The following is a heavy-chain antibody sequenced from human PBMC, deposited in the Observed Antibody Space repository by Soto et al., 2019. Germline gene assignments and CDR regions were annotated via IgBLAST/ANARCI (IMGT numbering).Heavy chain of an antibody. Sequence: GRSLRLSCAASGFTFDDYAMHWVRQAPGKGLEWVSGISWNSGSIGYADSVKGRFTISRDNAKNSLYLQMNSLRAEDTALYYCAKDMGEYSSSFYAMDVWGQGTTVTVSS. V-gene: IGHV3-9*01. D-gene: IGHD6-6*01. CDR1: GFTFDDYA. CDR3: AKDMGEYSSSFYAMDV. CDR2: ISWNSGSI. J-gene: IGHJ6*02.